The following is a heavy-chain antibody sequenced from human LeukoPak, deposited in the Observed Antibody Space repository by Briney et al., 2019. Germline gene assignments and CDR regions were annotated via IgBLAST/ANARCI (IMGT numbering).Heavy chain of an antibody. D-gene: IGHD1-26*01. CDR2: VNRDGSET. Sequence: GGSLRLSCTASGFALSSHWMTWVRQVPGRGPEWVANVNRDGSETYYLDSVKGRFTISRDNAKNSLFLQMNSLRAEDTAVYYCARDTRTFDYWGQGTLVTVSS. J-gene: IGHJ4*02. V-gene: IGHV3-7*01. CDR1: GFALSSHW. CDR3: ARDTRTFDY.